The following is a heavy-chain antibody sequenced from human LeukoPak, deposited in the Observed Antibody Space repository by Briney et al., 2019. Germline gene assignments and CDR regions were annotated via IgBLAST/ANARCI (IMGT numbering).Heavy chain of an antibody. J-gene: IGHJ2*01. CDR3: VRQLAVPGPGYFDL. V-gene: IGHV3-64D*06. D-gene: IGHD6-19*01. CDR1: GFTFSRYA. CDR2: INSNGGGP. Sequence: GGSLRLSCSASGFTFSRYAMHWVRQAPGKGLEYVSAINSNGGGPYYADSVKGRFTISRDNSKNTLYLQMSSLRAEDTAVYYCVRQLAVPGPGYFDLWGRGTLVTVSS.